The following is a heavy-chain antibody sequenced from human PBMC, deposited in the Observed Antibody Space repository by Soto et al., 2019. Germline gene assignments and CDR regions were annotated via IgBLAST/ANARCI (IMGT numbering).Heavy chain of an antibody. CDR2: VYYSGST. V-gene: IGHV4-31*03. Sequence: SETLSLTCTVSGGSIISGGYYWSLIRQHPGKGLEWIGYVYYSGSTYYNPSLKSRVTISVDTSKNQFSLKLSSVTAADTAVYYCARAIRAKCPRATNWFDPWGQGTLVTVSS. J-gene: IGHJ5*02. CDR3: ARAIRAKCPRATNWFDP. CDR1: GGSIISGGYY.